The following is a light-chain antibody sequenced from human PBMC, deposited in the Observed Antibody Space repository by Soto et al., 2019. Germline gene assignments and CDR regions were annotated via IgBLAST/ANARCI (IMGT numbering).Light chain of an antibody. Sequence: QAVVTQPPSVSAAPGQKVTISCSGSSSTIGNNFVSWYQQLPGTAPKLLLFDNDKRPSGIPDRFSGSKSDTSATLGITGLQTGDEADYYCAAWDSSLSTGLFGTGTKVTVL. V-gene: IGLV1-51*01. CDR3: AAWDSSLSTGL. CDR1: SSTIGNNF. CDR2: DND. J-gene: IGLJ1*01.